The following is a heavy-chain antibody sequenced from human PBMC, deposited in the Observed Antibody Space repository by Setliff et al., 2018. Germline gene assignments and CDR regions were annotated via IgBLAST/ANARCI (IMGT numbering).Heavy chain of an antibody. CDR3: APHSRSSDWRALDY. Sequence: GGSLRLSCAASGFTFSSHGMSWVRQAPAKGLEWVSTITSDGGATWYADSVKGRFTIYRDNSKNILYLQMNSLRAEDTAVYYCAPHSRSSDWRALDYWGQGTLVTVSS. CDR2: ITSDGGAT. J-gene: IGHJ4*02. V-gene: IGHV3-23*01. D-gene: IGHD2-2*01. CDR1: GFTFSSHG.